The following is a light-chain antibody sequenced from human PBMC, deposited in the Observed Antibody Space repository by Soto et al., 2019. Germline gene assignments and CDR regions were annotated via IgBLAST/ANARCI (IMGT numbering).Light chain of an antibody. CDR3: HHYGTPPPT. V-gene: IGKV3-20*01. Sequence: EIVLTQSPGTLSLSPGERATLSCRASQSVSSSYLAWYQQKPGQAPRLLIYGASSRATGIPDRFSGSGSGTDFTLTISRLEPEDFAVFYCHHYGTPPPTFGQGTKVDI. CDR2: GAS. J-gene: IGKJ1*01. CDR1: QSVSSSY.